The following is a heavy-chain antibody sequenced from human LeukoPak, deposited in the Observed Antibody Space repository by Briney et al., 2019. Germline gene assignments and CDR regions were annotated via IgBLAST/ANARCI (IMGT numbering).Heavy chain of an antibody. CDR1: GATFSSYA. CDR2: IIPIFGTA. D-gene: IGHD3-10*01. Sequence: GASVKVSCKASGATFSSYAISWVRQAPGQGLEWMGRIIPIFGTANYAQKFQGRVTITTDESTSTAYMELSSLRSEDTAVYYCASRVRGGSAANYYYYMDVWGKGTTVTVSS. CDR3: ASRVRGGSAANYYYYMDV. V-gene: IGHV1-69*05. J-gene: IGHJ6*03.